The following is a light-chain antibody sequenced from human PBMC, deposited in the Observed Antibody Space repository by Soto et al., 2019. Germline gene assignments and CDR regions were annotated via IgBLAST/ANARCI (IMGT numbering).Light chain of an antibody. V-gene: IGKV1-39*01. CDR3: QQSYSTPLVT. J-gene: IGKJ5*01. CDR2: AAS. CDR1: QSISIY. Sequence: DIQMTQSPSSLSASVGDRVTITCRASQSISIYLNWYQQKPGKVPKLLIYAASSLQSGVPSRFSGSGYGTDFTLTISSLQPEDFASYYCQQSYSTPLVTFGQGTRLEIK.